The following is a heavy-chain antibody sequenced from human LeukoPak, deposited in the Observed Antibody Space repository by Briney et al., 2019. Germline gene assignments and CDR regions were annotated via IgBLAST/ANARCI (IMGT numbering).Heavy chain of an antibody. CDR1: GYTFTGYY. Sequence: ASVKVSCKASGYTFTGYYMHWVRQAPGQGLEWMGWINPNSGGTNYAQKFLGRATMTRDTSISTVYMELSRLRSDDTAVYYCARGGRLELLIYFYYYMDVWGKGTTVTVSS. V-gene: IGHV1-2*02. J-gene: IGHJ6*03. CDR3: ARGGRLELLIYFYYYMDV. CDR2: INPNSGGT. D-gene: IGHD1-26*01.